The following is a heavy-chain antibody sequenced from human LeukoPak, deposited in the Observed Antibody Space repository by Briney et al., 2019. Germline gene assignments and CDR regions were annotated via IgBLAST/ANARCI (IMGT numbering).Heavy chain of an antibody. CDR3: ARERVGALVYYYDSSGYNRGWFDP. Sequence: ASVKVSCKASGYTFTGYYMHWVRQAPGQGLEWMGWINPNSGGTNYAQKFQGRVTMTRDTSISTGYMELSRLRSDDTAVYYCARERVGALVYYYDSSGYNRGWFDPWGQGTLVTVSS. D-gene: IGHD3-22*01. CDR2: INPNSGGT. V-gene: IGHV1-2*02. CDR1: GYTFTGYY. J-gene: IGHJ5*02.